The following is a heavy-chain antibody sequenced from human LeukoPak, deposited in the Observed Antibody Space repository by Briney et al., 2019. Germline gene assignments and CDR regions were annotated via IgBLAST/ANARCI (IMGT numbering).Heavy chain of an antibody. CDR1: GYTFTGYY. CDR3: ASGSFYYGMDV. D-gene: IGHD1-26*01. V-gene: IGHV1-2*02. Sequence: GASLTVSCTASGYTFTGYYMHWVRQPPGPGHEWMGWINPNSGGTNYAQKFQGRDTMTRDTSISTAYMELSRLRSDDTAVYYWASGSFYYGMDVGGQGTTVTVSS. J-gene: IGHJ6*02. CDR2: INPNSGGT.